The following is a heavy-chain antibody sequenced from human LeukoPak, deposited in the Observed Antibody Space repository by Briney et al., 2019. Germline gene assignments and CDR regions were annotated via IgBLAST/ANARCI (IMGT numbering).Heavy chain of an antibody. Sequence: GGSLRLSCAASGFTFSSYWMTWVRQAPGKGLEGLANIKQDGSEKNYGDSVKGRFTISRDNAENSLYLQMNSLRAEDTAVYYCARDAGNSGYDLLDFWGQGTLVTVS. D-gene: IGHD5-12*01. CDR3: ARDAGNSGYDLLDF. J-gene: IGHJ4*02. CDR2: IKQDGSEK. CDR1: GFTFSSYW. V-gene: IGHV3-7*01.